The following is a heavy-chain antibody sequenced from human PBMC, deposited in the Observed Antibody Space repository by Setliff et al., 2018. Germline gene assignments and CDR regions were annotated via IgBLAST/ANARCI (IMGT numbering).Heavy chain of an antibody. J-gene: IGHJ4*02. CDR2: MNPNSGNT. CDR1: GYTFTSYD. D-gene: IGHD6-19*01. CDR3: ARRVRIAVLHLYYFEY. V-gene: IGHV1-8*03. Sequence: GASVKVSCKASGYTFTSYDINWVRQATGQGLEWMGWMNPNSGNTGYAQKFQGRVTITRNTSISTAYMELSSLRSEDTAVYYCARRVRIAVLHLYYFEYWGQGTLVTVSS.